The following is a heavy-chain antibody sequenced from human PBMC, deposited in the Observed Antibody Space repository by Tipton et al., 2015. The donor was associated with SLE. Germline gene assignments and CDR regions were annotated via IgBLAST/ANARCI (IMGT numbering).Heavy chain of an antibody. V-gene: IGHV4-34*01. D-gene: IGHD6-13*01. CDR3: ARGGMTFIAAAGTGNWFDP. J-gene: IGHJ5*02. CDR1: GGSFSGYY. CDR2: INHRGST. Sequence: TLSLTCAVYGGSFSGYYWSWIRQPPGKGLEWIGVINHRGSTNYNPPLKSRFTISVDTSKNQFSLKLSPVTAADTAVYYCARGGMTFIAAAGTGNWFDPWGQGTLVTVSS.